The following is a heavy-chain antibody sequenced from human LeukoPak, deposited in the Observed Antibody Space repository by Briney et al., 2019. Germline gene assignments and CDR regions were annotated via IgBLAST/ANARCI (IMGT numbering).Heavy chain of an antibody. Sequence: ASVKVSCKASGYTFTSYDINWVRQATGQGLEWMGWMNPNSGNTNYAQKLQGRVTMTTDTSTSTAYMELRSLRSDDTAVYYCARSEQWLVGAVYWGQGTLVTVSS. J-gene: IGHJ4*02. V-gene: IGHV1-18*01. D-gene: IGHD6-19*01. CDR2: MNPNSGNT. CDR3: ARSEQWLVGAVY. CDR1: GYTFTSYD.